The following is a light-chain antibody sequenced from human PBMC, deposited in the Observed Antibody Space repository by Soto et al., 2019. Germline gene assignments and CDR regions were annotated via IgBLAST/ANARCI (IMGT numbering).Light chain of an antibody. CDR3: QQRET. V-gene: IGKV3-20*01. J-gene: IGKJ1*01. Sequence: EIVLTQSPGTLSLSPGERATLSCRASQSVTNTYLAWYHHKPGQAPRLLIFGASSRASGIPDRFSSSGSGTDFTLTISRLEPEDFAVYYCQQRETFGQGTKVEIK. CDR1: QSVTNTY. CDR2: GAS.